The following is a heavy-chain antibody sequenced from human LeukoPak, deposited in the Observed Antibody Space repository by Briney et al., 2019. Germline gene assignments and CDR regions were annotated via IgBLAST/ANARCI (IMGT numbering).Heavy chain of an antibody. J-gene: IGHJ6*03. CDR1: GGTFSNYA. V-gene: IGHV1-69*05. D-gene: IGHD5-24*01. Sequence: ASVKVSCKASGGTFSNYAISWVRQAPGQGLEWMGGFIPIFGTANYAQKFQGRVTITTDESTSTAYMELSSLRSEDTAVYYCARVEMATITPSYYYYYMDVWGKGTTVTVSS. CDR3: ARVEMATITPSYYYYYMDV. CDR2: FIPIFGTA.